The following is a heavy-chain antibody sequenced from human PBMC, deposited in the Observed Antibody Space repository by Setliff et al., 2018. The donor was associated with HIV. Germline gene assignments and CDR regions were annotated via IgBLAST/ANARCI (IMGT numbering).Heavy chain of an antibody. CDR1: GYTFTHYA. V-gene: IGHV1-18*01. D-gene: IGHD2-15*01. Sequence: GASVKVSCKATGYTFTHYAISWVRQAPGQGLEYLGWVSAYNGNTNYAQKVQGRITMTTDASTSTVDMELRSLTSDDTAVYYCARLASGGWPLEVFDIWGQGIMVTVSS. J-gene: IGHJ3*02. CDR2: VSAYNGNT. CDR3: ARLASGGWPLEVFDI.